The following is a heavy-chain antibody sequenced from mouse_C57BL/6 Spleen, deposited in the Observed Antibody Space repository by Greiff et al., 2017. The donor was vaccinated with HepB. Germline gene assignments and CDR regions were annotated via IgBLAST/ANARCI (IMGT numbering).Heavy chain of an antibody. D-gene: IGHD2-4*01. Sequence: VQLKEPGAELVKPGASVKMSCKASGYTFTSYWITWVKQRPGQGLEWIGDIYPGSGSTNYNEKFKSKATLTVDTSSSTAYMQLSSLTSEDSAVYYCTREAGYDYLFAYWGQGTLVTVSA. CDR1: GYTFTSYW. V-gene: IGHV1-55*01. CDR2: IYPGSGST. CDR3: TREAGYDYLFAY. J-gene: IGHJ3*01.